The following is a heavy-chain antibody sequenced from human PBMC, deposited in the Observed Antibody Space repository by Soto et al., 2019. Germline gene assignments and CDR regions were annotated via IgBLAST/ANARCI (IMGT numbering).Heavy chain of an antibody. CDR1: GFTFSYSA. V-gene: IGHV3-23*01. CDR3: AMGLAAAGPLDY. Sequence: XVSLRLSCAASGFTFSYSAMSGVRQAPGRGLEWVSTISGSGGTPYYADSVKGRFTISRDNSKNSLYLVLNSLRADDTAIYYCAMGLAAAGPLDYWGQGALVTVSS. J-gene: IGHJ4*02. CDR2: ISGSGGTP. D-gene: IGHD6-13*01.